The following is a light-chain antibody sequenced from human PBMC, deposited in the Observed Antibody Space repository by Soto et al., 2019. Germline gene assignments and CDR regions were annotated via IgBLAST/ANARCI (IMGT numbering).Light chain of an antibody. J-gene: IGLJ1*01. CDR1: SRDIGGYNY. CDR2: DVS. V-gene: IGLV2-14*01. CDR3: SSYPSSSTYV. Sequence: QSALTQPASVSGSPGQSITVSCTGTSRDIGGYNYVSWYQQHPGKAPKLMIYDVSNRPSGVSNRFSGSKSGNTASLTISGLQAEDEADYYCSSYPSSSTYVFGTGTKVTVL.